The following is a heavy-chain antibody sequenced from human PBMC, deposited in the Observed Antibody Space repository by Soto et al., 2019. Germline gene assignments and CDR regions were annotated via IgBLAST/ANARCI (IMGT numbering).Heavy chain of an antibody. CDR2: IKHDGSEQ. CDR1: GFTFNKYW. V-gene: IGHV3-7*05. J-gene: IGHJ4*02. CDR3: ARAGEMAIPRDY. D-gene: IGHD2-21*01. Sequence: ESGGGLVQPGGSLRLSCAASGFTFNKYWMSWVRQLPGKGLEWVANIKHDGSEQYYVDSVKGRFTISRDNAKNSLYLQMSSLRADDTAVYYCARAGEMAIPRDYWGQGTLVTVSS.